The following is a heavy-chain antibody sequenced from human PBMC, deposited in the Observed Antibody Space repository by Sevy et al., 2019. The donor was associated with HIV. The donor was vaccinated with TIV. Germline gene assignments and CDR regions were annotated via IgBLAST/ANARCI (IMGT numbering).Heavy chain of an antibody. J-gene: IGHJ3*02. D-gene: IGHD2-2*01. CDR2: ISSSSSYI. V-gene: IGHV3-21*01. CDR3: ARRRVVPAAFDAFDI. CDR1: GFTFSSYS. Sequence: GGSLRLSCAASGFTFSSYSMNWVRQAPGKGLEWVSSISSSSSYIYYADSVKGRFTISRDNAKNALYLQMNSLGAEDTAVYYCARRRVVPAAFDAFDIWGQGTMVTVSS.